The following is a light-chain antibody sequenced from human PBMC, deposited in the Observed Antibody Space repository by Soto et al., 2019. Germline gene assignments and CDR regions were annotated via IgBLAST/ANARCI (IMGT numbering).Light chain of an antibody. J-gene: IGLJ3*02. Sequence: QSALTQPVSVSGSPGQSITISCTGTSSDVGGYNYVSWYQQHAGKAPKLMIYEVSNRPSGVSDRFSGSKSGNTASLTISGLQIEDEAHYYCSSYTISTTVVFGGGTKLTVL. V-gene: IGLV2-14*01. CDR2: EVS. CDR3: SSYTISTTVV. CDR1: SSDVGGYNY.